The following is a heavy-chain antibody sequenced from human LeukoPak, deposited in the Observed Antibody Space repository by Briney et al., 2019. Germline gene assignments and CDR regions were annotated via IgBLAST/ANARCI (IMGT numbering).Heavy chain of an antibody. CDR3: ARTDPYSSVWYLFDY. CDR1: GGSFSGYY. V-gene: IGHV4-34*01. Sequence: SETLSLTCAVYGGSFSGYYWSWIRQPPGKGLEWIGEINHSGSTNYNPSLKSRVTISVDTSKNQFSLKLSSVTAADTAVYYCARTDPYSSVWYLFDYWGQGTLVTVSS. J-gene: IGHJ4*02. D-gene: IGHD6-19*01. CDR2: INHSGST.